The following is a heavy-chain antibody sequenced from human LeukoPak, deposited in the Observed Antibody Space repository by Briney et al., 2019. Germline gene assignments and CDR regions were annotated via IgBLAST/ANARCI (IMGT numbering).Heavy chain of an antibody. J-gene: IGHJ5*02. CDR1: GYSFIKFW. Sequence: GESLKISCKGSGYSFIKFWIDWVRQMPGKDLEWVGIIYPGDSETRYSPSFQGQVTISVGKSINTAYLQWSSLKASDTAMYYCARQSVSGAAFDPWGQGTLVTVSS. CDR2: IYPGDSET. CDR3: ARQSVSGAAFDP. D-gene: IGHD4-17*01. V-gene: IGHV5-51*01.